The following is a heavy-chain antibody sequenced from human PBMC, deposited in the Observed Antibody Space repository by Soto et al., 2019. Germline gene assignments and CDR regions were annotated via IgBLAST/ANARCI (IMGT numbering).Heavy chain of an antibody. Sequence: GGSLRLSCATSGFTFTNYAMTWVRQGPGKGLEWVSSISGSGVSTHFADSVKGRFTISRDNSKNTLFLHMNSLRAEDTAVYYCAKMYRGYSGYIQSWGQGTLVTVSS. D-gene: IGHD5-12*01. CDR1: GFTFTNYA. J-gene: IGHJ5*02. CDR2: ISGSGVST. CDR3: AKMYRGYSGYIQS. V-gene: IGHV3-23*01.